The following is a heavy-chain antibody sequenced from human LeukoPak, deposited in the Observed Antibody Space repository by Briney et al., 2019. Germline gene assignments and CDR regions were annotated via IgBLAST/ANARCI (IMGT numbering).Heavy chain of an antibody. J-gene: IGHJ4*02. CDR1: GGSFSGYY. CDR3: ARPLGY. CDR2: INHSGST. Sequence: SETLSLACAVYGGSFSGYYWSWIRQPPGKGLEWIGEINHSGSTNYNPSLESRVTISVDTSKNQFSLKLSSVTAADTAVYYCARPLGYWGQGTLVTVSS. D-gene: IGHD3-16*01. V-gene: IGHV4-34*01.